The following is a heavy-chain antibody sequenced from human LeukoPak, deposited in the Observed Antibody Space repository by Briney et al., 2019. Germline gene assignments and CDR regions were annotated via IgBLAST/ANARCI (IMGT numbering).Heavy chain of an antibody. CDR1: GAPIGSFY. CDR2: AHSSGSR. D-gene: IGHD3-10*01. CDR3: ARGAVDYGSGSLDY. J-gene: IGHJ4*02. Sequence: PSETLSLTCSVSGAPIGSFYWSWIRQPAGKGLEWIGRAHSSGSRNYIPSIKSRVTMSVDTSKNQLSLKLNTVTAAGTAMYYCARGAVDYGSGSLDYWGQGILVTVSS. V-gene: IGHV4-4*07.